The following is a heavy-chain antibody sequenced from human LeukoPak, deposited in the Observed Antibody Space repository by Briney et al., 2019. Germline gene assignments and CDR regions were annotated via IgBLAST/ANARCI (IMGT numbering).Heavy chain of an antibody. J-gene: IGHJ6*03. D-gene: IGHD2-2*01. CDR3: ARLGYCSSTSCYATRDHYYYYYMDV. V-gene: IGHV4-34*01. CDR2: INHSGST. Sequence: TSETLSLTCAVYGGSFSGYYWSWIRQPPGKGLEWIGEINHSGSTNYNPSLKSRVTISVDTSKNQFSLKLSSVTAADTAVYYCARLGYCSSTSCYATRDHYYYYYMDVWGKGTTVTISS. CDR1: GGSFSGYY.